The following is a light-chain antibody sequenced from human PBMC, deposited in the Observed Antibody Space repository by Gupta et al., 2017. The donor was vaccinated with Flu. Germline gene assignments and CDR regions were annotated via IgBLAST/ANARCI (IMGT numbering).Light chain of an antibody. V-gene: IGLV3-1*01. J-gene: IGLJ3*02. Sequence: YDLTQPPSVSVSPGQTASIICSGDRLGDKYVSWHQQKPGQSPVLVMYQDTNRPSGIPERFSGSNSGHTATLTISGTQAVDEADYYCQTWDRTSWVFGGGTKLTVL. CDR2: QDT. CDR3: QTWDRTSWV. CDR1: RLGDKY.